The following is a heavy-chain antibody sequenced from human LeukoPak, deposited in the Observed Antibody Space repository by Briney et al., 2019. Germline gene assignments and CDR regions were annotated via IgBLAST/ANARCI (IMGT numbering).Heavy chain of an antibody. J-gene: IGHJ4*01. Sequence: PGGSLRLSCVASGFTFSSYSMNWVRQAPGKGLEWVSSVSRGGSYMYYADSVKGRFTISRDNAKNSLYLQMNSLRAEDTAVYYCASVIFDYWGHGTLVTVSS. V-gene: IGHV3-21*01. CDR3: ASVIFDY. CDR1: GFTFSSYS. CDR2: VSRGGSYM.